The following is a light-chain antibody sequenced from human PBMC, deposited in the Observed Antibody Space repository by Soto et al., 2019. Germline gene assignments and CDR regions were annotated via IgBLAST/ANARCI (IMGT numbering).Light chain of an antibody. CDR1: SSDVGKYNL. J-gene: IGLJ2*01. CDR3: CSYAGSDIFVV. CDR2: EDS. Sequence: QSALTQPASVSGSPGQSITISCTGSSSDVGKYNLVSWYQWHPGKAPKLMIYEDSQRPSGVSNRFSGSKSGNTASLTISGLQAEDEADYYGCSYAGSDIFVVFGGGTKLTVL. V-gene: IGLV2-23*02.